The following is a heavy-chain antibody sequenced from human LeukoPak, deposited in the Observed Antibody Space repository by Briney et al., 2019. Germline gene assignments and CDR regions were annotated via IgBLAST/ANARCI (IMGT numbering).Heavy chain of an antibody. J-gene: IGHJ4*02. Sequence: ASVKVSCKASGYTFTSYYMHWVRQAPGQGLEWMGIINPSGGSTSYAQKFQGRVTMTRGTSTSTVYMELSSLRSEDTAVYYCASLLVAGVASVDYWGQGTLVTVSS. CDR1: GYTFTSYY. D-gene: IGHD6-19*01. CDR2: INPSGGST. V-gene: IGHV1-46*01. CDR3: ASLLVAGVASVDY.